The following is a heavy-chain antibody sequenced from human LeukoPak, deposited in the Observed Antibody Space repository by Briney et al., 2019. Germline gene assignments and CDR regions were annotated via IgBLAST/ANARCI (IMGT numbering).Heavy chain of an antibody. Sequence: PGGSLRLSCATFGFTFSSYGMTWVRQAPGKGLEWVSTISISGGTTYYADSVKGRFTISRDNSKNTLYLQMNSLRAEDTAVYYCAKDLGVPYWGQGTLVTVSS. J-gene: IGHJ4*02. CDR2: ISISGGTT. D-gene: IGHD2-8*01. V-gene: IGHV3-23*01. CDR3: AKDLGVPY. CDR1: GFTFSSYG.